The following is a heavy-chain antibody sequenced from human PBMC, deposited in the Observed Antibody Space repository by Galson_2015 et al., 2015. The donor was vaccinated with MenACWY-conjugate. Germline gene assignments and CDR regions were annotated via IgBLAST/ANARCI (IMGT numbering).Heavy chain of an antibody. CDR2: TYYRSKWSN. CDR1: GDSVSSNSAA. Sequence: FAISGDSVSSNSAAWNWIRQSPSRGLEWLGRTYYRSKWSNDYAVSVKSRITINADTSKNQFSLQLNSVTPEDTAVYYCARVGQAAGSFDCWGQGTLVTVSS. D-gene: IGHD6-13*01. J-gene: IGHJ4*02. V-gene: IGHV6-1*01. CDR3: ARVGQAAGSFDC.